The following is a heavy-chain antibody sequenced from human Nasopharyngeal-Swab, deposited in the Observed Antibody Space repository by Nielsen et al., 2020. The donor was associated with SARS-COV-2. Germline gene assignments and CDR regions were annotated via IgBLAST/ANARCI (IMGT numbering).Heavy chain of an antibody. Sequence: GGSLILSCAASGFTFDDYAMHWVRQAPGKGLEWVSGISWNSGSIGYADYVKGRFTISRDNAKNSLYLQMNSLRAEDTALYYCAKDSSPAAADYYYMDVWGKGTTVTVSS. CDR2: ISWNSGSI. CDR3: AKDSSPAAADYYYMDV. V-gene: IGHV3-9*01. J-gene: IGHJ6*03. CDR1: GFTFDDYA. D-gene: IGHD2-2*01.